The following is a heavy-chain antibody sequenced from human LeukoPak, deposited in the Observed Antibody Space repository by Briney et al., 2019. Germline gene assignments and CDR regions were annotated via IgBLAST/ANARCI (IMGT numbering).Heavy chain of an antibody. CDR1: GYTLTELS. Sequence: ASVKVSCKVSGYTLTELSMHWVRQAPGKGLEWMGGFDPEDGETIYAQEFQGRVTMTEDTSTDTAYMELSSLRSEDTAVYYCATLGYCSSTSCYTGGYWGQGTLVTVSS. CDR2: FDPEDGET. J-gene: IGHJ4*02. CDR3: ATLGYCSSTSCYTGGY. V-gene: IGHV1-24*01. D-gene: IGHD2-2*02.